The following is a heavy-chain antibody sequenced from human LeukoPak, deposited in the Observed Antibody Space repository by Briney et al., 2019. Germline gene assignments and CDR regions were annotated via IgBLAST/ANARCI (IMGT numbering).Heavy chain of an antibody. D-gene: IGHD6-13*01. J-gene: IGHJ4*02. CDR1: GGSISDYY. CDR2: IYTSGST. Sequence: SETLSLTCTVSGGSISDYYWDWIRQPAGKGLEWIGRIYTSGSTNYHPSLKSRVTMSVDTSKNQFSLRLISVTAADTAVYYCAREPVGSSFDYWGQGTLVTVSS. CDR3: AREPVGSSFDY. V-gene: IGHV4-4*07.